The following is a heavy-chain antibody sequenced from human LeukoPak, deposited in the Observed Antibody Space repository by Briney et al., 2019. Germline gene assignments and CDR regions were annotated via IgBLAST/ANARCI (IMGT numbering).Heavy chain of an antibody. CDR2: IYKDGRT. CDR3: ARDRLQYFDY. D-gene: IGHD3-16*01. CDR1: GFVVSTNY. Sequence: GGSLRLSCAASGFVVSTNYMTWVRQPPGKGLEWVSVIYKDGRTFYTDSVKGRFTISRDTSENTLYLQMNSLRVEDTAVYYCARDRLQYFDYWGQGTLVTVSS. V-gene: IGHV3-53*01. J-gene: IGHJ4*02.